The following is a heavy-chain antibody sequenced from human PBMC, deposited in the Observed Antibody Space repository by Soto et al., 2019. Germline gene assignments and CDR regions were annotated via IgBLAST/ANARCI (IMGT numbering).Heavy chain of an antibody. J-gene: IGHJ3*02. V-gene: IGHV4-38-2*02. CDR1: DYSIGSGYY. D-gene: IGHD1-26*01. CDR2: IIHSGNT. Sequence: SETLSLTCTVSDYSIGSGYYWGWIRQPPGKGLEWIGSIIHSGNTNYNPSLKSRVTMSVDTSKNQFSLKLSSVIAADTAVYYCARDRNSGSRPDAFYIWGQGTMVTVSS. CDR3: ARDRNSGSRPDAFYI.